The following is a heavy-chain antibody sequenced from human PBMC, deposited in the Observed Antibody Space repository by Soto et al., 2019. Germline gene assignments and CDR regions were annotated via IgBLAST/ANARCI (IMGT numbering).Heavy chain of an antibody. CDR1: GGSISEKY. CDR2: IFANGHT. J-gene: IGHJ5*02. D-gene: IGHD6-13*01. Sequence: SETLSLTCIVSGGSISEKYWNWVRQPPGKGLEWVGLIFANGHTDYNPSLKSRVTMSVDASKNQFSLRLTSMTAADTAVYYCVASLAASGLNWLDPWGRGTLVTGSS. V-gene: IGHV4-4*07. CDR3: VASLAASGLNWLDP.